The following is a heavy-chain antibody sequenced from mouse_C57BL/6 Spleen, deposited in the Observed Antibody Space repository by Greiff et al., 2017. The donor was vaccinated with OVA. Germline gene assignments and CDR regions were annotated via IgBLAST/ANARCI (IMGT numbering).Heavy chain of an antibody. CDR3: ARWDYYGRSWAWFAY. V-gene: IGHV1-82*01. CDR2: IYPGDGDT. CDR1: GYAFSSSW. Sequence: QVQLQQSGPELVKPGASVKISCKASGYAFSSSWMNWVKQRPGKGLEWIGRIYPGDGDTNYNGKFKGKATLTADKSSSTAYMQLSSLTSEDSAVYFCARWDYYGRSWAWFAYWGQGTLVTVSA. D-gene: IGHD1-1*01. J-gene: IGHJ3*01.